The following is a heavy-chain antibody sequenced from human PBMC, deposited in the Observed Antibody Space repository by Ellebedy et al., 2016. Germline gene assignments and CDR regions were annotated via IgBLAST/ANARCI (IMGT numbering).Heavy chain of an antibody. D-gene: IGHD3-22*01. CDR2: ISTYNGNT. V-gene: IGHV1-18*01. Sequence: ASVKVSXXASGYTFTSFGISWVRQAPGQGLEWMGWISTYNGNTNYAQKLQGRVTMTTDPSTSTAYMELRSLRSDDTVVYYCARGNHYYDSSGYHDWGQGTLVTVSS. CDR1: GYTFTSFG. CDR3: ARGNHYYDSSGYHD. J-gene: IGHJ4*02.